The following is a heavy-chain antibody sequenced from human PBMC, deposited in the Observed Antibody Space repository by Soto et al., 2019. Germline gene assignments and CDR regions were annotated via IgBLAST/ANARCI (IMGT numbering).Heavy chain of an antibody. J-gene: IGHJ4*02. CDR2: INHSGST. CDR3: ARHLPYCGGDCYSLDY. D-gene: IGHD2-21*02. CDR1: GGNFRGYD. Sequence: ASETQSLTSAVYGGNFRGYDWSWIRQPPGKGLEWIGEINHSGSTNYNPSLKSRVTISVDTSKNQFSLKLSSVTAADTAVYYCARHLPYCGGDCYSLDYWGQGTLVTVSS. V-gene: IGHV4-34*01.